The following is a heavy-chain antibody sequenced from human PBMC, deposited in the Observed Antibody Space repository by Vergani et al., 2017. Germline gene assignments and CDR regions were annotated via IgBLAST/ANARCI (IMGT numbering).Heavy chain of an antibody. J-gene: IGHJ4*02. CDR3: ARMGGWGAFDY. Sequence: QVTLKESGPALVKPTQTLTLTCTFSGLSLSTSGMRVSWIRQPPGKALEWLARIDWDDDKFYSTSLKTRLTISKDTSKNQVVVTMTNMDPVDTATDYWARMGGWGAFDYWGQGTLVTVSS. D-gene: IGHD7-27*01. V-gene: IGHV2-70*04. CDR2: IDWDDDK. CDR1: GLSLSTSGMR.